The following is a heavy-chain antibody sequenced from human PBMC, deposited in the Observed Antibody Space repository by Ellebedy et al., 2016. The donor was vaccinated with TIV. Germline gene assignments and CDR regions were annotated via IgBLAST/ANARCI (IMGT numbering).Heavy chain of an antibody. CDR3: VKAWGD. D-gene: IGHD3-16*01. Sequence: PGGSLRLSCAASGFSFSSYWMSWVRQAPGKGLEYVSAISSNGGSTYYADSVKGRFTISRDNSKNTLYLQMSSLRPEDTAVYYCVKAWGDWGQGTLVTVSS. CDR1: GFSFSSYW. J-gene: IGHJ4*02. V-gene: IGHV3-64D*06. CDR2: ISSNGGST.